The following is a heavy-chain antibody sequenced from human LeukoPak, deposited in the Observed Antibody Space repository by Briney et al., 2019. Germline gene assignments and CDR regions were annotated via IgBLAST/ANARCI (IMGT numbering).Heavy chain of an antibody. CDR3: ARSSCGGDCYSDY. D-gene: IGHD2-21*02. J-gene: IGHJ4*02. V-gene: IGHV4-31*11. CDR1: GGSFSGYY. Sequence: SETLSLTCAVYGGSFSGYYWSWIRQHPGKGLEWIGYIYYSGSTYYNPSLKSRVTISVDTSKNQFSLKLSSVTAADTAVYYCARSSCGGDCYSDYWGQGTLVTVSS. CDR2: IYYSGST.